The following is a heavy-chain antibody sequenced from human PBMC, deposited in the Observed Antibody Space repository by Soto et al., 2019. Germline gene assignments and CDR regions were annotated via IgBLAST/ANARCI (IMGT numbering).Heavy chain of an antibody. CDR2: INPNSGGT. CDR3: ARVGGGLASLGYYGMDV. V-gene: IGHV1-2*04. D-gene: IGHD3-10*01. Sequence: ASVKVSCKASGYTFIGYYIHWVRQAPGQGLEWMGWINPNSGGTDYAQRFQGWVTMTRDRSISTAYMELSRLKSDDTAVYYCARVGGGLASLGYYGMDVWGQGTTVTVSS. J-gene: IGHJ6*02. CDR1: GYTFIGYY.